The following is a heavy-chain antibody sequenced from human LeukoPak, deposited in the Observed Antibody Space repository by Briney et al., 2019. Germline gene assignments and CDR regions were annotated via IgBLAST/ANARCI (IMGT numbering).Heavy chain of an antibody. Sequence: GGSLRLSCAASGFTFSSYGMHWVRQAPGKGLEWVAVIWYDGSNKYYADSVKGRFTISRDNSKNTLYLQMNGLRAEDTAVYYCARESGGGSYFGPLVDYWGQGTLVTVSS. CDR1: GFTFSSYG. CDR3: ARESGGGSYFGPLVDY. V-gene: IGHV3-33*01. CDR2: IWYDGSNK. D-gene: IGHD1-26*01. J-gene: IGHJ4*02.